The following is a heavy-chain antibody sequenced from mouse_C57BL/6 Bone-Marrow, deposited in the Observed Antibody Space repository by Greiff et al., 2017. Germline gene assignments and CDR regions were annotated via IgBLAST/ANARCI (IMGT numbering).Heavy chain of an antibody. V-gene: IGHV1-80*01. CDR1: GYAFSSYW. CDR3: ARGAY. Sequence: VKLMESGAELVKPGASVKISCKASGYAFSSYWMNWVKQRPGKGLEWIGQIFPGDGDTNYNGKFKGNATLTADQSSSTAYMQLSSLTAEDSAVYFCARGAYWGQGTLVTVSA. CDR2: IFPGDGDT. J-gene: IGHJ3*01.